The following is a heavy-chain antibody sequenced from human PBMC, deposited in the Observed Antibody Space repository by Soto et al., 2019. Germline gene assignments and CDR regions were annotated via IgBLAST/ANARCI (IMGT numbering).Heavy chain of an antibody. D-gene: IGHD2-15*01. CDR1: GGSISSSSHY. J-gene: IGHJ4*02. V-gene: IGHV4-39*01. CDR3: ARLRQWDGSFDY. CDR2: IYYSGST. Sequence: QLQLQESGPGLVKPSETLSLTCSVSGGSISSSSHYWGWIRQPPGKGLEWIGSIYYSGSTYYNPSLKSRVTISVDTSKNQFSLKLSSVTAADTAVYYCARLRQWDGSFDYWGQGTLVTVSS.